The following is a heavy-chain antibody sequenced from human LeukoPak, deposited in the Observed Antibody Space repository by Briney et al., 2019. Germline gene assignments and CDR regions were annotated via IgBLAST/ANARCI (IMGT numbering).Heavy chain of an antibody. V-gene: IGHV4-61*01. Sequence: PSQTLSLTCSVSGGSISSGPYFWSWIRQSPGQGLEWIGYIYYSGSTNYNPSLKSRVTISVDTSKNQFSLKLSSVTAADTAVYYCARQADSSGYGYIDYWGQGTLVTVSS. CDR1: GGSISSGPYF. D-gene: IGHD3-22*01. CDR3: ARQADSSGYGYIDY. J-gene: IGHJ4*02. CDR2: IYYSGST.